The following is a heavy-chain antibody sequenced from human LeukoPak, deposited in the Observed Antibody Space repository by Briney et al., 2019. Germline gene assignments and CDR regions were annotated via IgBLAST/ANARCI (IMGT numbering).Heavy chain of an antibody. CDR2: IYYSGST. CDR1: GGSISTYY. Sequence: SETLSLTCTVSGGSISTYYWSWLPQSPEKGLEWLGYIYYSGSTNYNPYLKSRVTISVDTSKNQLSLKLSYVTAADTAVYYCARHETYYYGMDVWGQGTTVTVSS. CDR3: ARHETYYYGMDV. V-gene: IGHV4-59*08. J-gene: IGHJ6*02.